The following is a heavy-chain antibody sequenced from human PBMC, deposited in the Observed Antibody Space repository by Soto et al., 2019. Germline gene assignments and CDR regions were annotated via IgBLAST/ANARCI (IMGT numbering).Heavy chain of an antibody. Sequence: TLSLTWTASGGSVSSGWYYWSWIRHPPGKGLEWIGYIYYSGSTNYNPSLKSRVTISVDTSKNQFSLKLSSVTAADTAVYYCARRIAVAGDKVFDYWGQGTLVTVSS. J-gene: IGHJ4*02. CDR1: GGSVSSGWYY. CDR3: ARRIAVAGDKVFDY. D-gene: IGHD6-19*01. CDR2: IYYSGST. V-gene: IGHV4-61*01.